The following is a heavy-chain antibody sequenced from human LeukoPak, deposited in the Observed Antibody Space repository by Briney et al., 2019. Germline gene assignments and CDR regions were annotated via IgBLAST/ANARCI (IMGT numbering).Heavy chain of an antibody. J-gene: IGHJ4*02. D-gene: IGHD3-10*01. CDR3: ATVRDYYGSGSSEFDY. CDR1: GYTLTELS. CDR2: FDPEDGET. V-gene: IGHV1-24*01. Sequence: GASVKVSCKVSGYTLTELSMHWVRQAPGKGLEWMGGFDPEDGETIYAQKFQGRVTMTEDTSTDTAYMELSSPRSEDTAVYYCATVRDYYGSGSSEFDYWGQGTLVTVSS.